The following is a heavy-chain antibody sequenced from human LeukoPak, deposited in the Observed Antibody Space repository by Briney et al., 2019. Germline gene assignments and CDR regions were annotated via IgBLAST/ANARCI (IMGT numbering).Heavy chain of an antibody. Sequence: GGSLRLSCAASGSTFSNAWMSWVRQAPGKGLEWVGRIKSKTEGGTTDYAAPVKGRFTISRDDSKNTLYLQMNSLKTEDTAVYYCTTGWYGPYWGQGTLVTVSS. CDR1: GSTFSNAW. CDR3: TTGWYGPY. J-gene: IGHJ4*02. V-gene: IGHV3-15*01. D-gene: IGHD6-13*01. CDR2: IKSKTEGGTT.